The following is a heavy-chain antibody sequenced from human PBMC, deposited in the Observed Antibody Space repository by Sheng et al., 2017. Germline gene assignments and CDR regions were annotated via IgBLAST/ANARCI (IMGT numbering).Heavy chain of an antibody. Sequence: QVQLQESGPGLVKPSETLSLTCIVSGGSVSSGSYYWSWIRQPPGQGLEWIGYIYYSGSTNYNPSLKSRVTISLDTSKNQFSLKLSSVTAADTALYYCASKYYDSSGYYYFFYWGQGTLVTVSS. D-gene: IGHD3-22*01. CDR2: IYYSGST. V-gene: IGHV4-61*01. J-gene: IGHJ4*02. CDR1: GGSVSSGSYY. CDR3: ASKYYDSSGYYYFFY.